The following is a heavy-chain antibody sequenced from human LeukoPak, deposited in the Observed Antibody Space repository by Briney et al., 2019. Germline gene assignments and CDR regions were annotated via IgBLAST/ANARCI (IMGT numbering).Heavy chain of an antibody. Sequence: SETLSLTCTVSGGSVSSDNYDWTWIRQPPGKGLQWIGYISYSGSTNYNPSLKSRVTISLHTSKNQFSLRLSPLTAADTAVYYCARRHYYNGGANYSLDYWGQGALVTVSS. CDR2: ISYSGST. CDR3: ARRHYYNGGANYSLDY. D-gene: IGHD4/OR15-4a*01. J-gene: IGHJ4*02. V-gene: IGHV4-61*01. CDR1: GGSVSSDNYD.